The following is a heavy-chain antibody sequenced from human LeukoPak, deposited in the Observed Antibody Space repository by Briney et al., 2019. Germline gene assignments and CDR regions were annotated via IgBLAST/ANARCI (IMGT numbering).Heavy chain of an antibody. CDR1: GFTFTSSA. CDR2: IVVGSGKT. Sequence: TSVTVSCKASGFTFTSSAMQWVRPARGQRLEWIGWIVVGSGKTNYAQKFQERVTLTRDMSTSTAYMELSSMRSEDTAVYYCAATPPYYYGSGSFDYWGQGTLVTVSS. V-gene: IGHV1-58*02. CDR3: AATPPYYYGSGSFDY. D-gene: IGHD3-10*01. J-gene: IGHJ4*02.